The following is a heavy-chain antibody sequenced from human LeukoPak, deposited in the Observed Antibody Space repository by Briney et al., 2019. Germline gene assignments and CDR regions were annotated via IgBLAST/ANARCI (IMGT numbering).Heavy chain of an antibody. CDR3: ARDRTNDAFDI. D-gene: IGHD1-7*01. J-gene: IGHJ3*02. CDR1: GGSISSSSYY. CDR2: IYYSGST. Sequence: PSETLSLTCTVSGGSISSSSYYWGWIRQPPGKGLEWIGSIYYSGSTYYNPSLKSRVTISVDTSKNQFSLKLSSVTAADTAVYYCARDRTNDAFDIWGQGTMVTVSS. V-gene: IGHV4-39*07.